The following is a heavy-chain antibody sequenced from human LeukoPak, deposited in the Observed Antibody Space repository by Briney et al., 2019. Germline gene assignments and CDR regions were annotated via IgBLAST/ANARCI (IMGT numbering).Heavy chain of an antibody. J-gene: IGHJ6*02. Sequence: SETLSLTCAVYGGSFSGYYWSWIRQPPGKGLEWIGEINHSGSTNYNPSLKSRVTISVDTSKNHFSLNLNSVTAADTAVYYCARVPSGYELPKYHYGMDVWGQGTTVTVSS. D-gene: IGHD5-12*01. CDR3: ARVPSGYELPKYHYGMDV. V-gene: IGHV4-34*01. CDR2: INHSGST. CDR1: GGSFSGYY.